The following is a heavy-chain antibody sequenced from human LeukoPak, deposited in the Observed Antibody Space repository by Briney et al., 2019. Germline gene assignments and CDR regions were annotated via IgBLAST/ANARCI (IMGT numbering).Heavy chain of an antibody. D-gene: IGHD6-6*01. V-gene: IGHV3-48*03. CDR2: ISSSGTTI. CDR1: GFTFSSYE. J-gene: IGHJ4*02. CDR3: ARPIAARDY. Sequence: PGGSLRLSCAASGFTFSSYEMNWVRQAPGKGLEWVSYISSSGTTIYYADSVKGRFTISRDNAKNSLYLQMNSLRAEDTAVYYCARPIAARDYWGQGTPVTVSS.